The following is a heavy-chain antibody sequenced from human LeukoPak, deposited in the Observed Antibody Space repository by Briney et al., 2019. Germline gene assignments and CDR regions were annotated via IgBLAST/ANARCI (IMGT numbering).Heavy chain of an antibody. CDR2: ISSSSGTI. CDR3: ARDPDF. Sequence: GGSLRLSCAVSGFTFSSYSMNWVRQAPGKGLDWVSYISSSSGTIYYADSVKGRFTISRDNAKNSLYLQMNSLRAEDTAVYYCARDPDFWGQGILVTVSS. J-gene: IGHJ4*02. CDR1: GFTFSSYS. V-gene: IGHV3-48*01.